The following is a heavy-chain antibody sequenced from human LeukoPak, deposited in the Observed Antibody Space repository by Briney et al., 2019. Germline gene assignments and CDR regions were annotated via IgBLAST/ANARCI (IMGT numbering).Heavy chain of an antibody. CDR2: IYYSGST. CDR1: GGSISSYY. Sequence: PSETLSLTCTVSGGSISSYYWSWIRQPPGKGLEWIGYIYYSGSTNYNPSLKSRVTISVDTSKNQFSLKLSSVTAADTAVYYCASTAYYDSSGYYFDYWGQGTLVTVSS. V-gene: IGHV4-59*08. CDR3: ASTAYYDSSGYYFDY. D-gene: IGHD3-22*01. J-gene: IGHJ4*02.